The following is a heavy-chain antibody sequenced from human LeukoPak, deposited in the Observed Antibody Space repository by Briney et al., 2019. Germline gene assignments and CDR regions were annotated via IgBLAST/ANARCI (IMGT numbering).Heavy chain of an antibody. V-gene: IGHV4-59*01. CDR1: GGSTSGSY. J-gene: IGHJ6*02. Sequence: SETLSLTCSVSGGSTSGSYWSWVRQPPGKGLQWIGYIHYTGSTDYNPSLKSRVTISIDTPKNQVSLRVTSVTAADTAVYYCARTGYGRDYYGMDVWGQGTTVAVSS. CDR3: ARTGYGRDYYGMDV. CDR2: IHYTGST. D-gene: IGHD1-26*01.